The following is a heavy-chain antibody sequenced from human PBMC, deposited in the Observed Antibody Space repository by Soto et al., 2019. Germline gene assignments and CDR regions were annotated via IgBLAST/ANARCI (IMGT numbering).Heavy chain of an antibody. CDR2: ISYTGSNT. D-gene: IGHD6-6*01. CDR1: GFTFSSYG. CDR3: AKRVDYSSSWAYFDH. Sequence: GGALRVSCEDSGFTFSSYGMNWCRQAPGNGLELFSTISYTGSNTYYADSVKGRFTISSDNSKPTPYLQMNSLRADDSAIYYCAKRVDYSSSWAYFDHWGQGTLVTVSS. V-gene: IGHV3-23*01. J-gene: IGHJ4*02.